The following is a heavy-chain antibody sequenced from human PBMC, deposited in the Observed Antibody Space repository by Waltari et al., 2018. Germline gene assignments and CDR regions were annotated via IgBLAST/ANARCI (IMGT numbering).Heavy chain of an antibody. CDR3: AEGGAGATDFDY. J-gene: IGHJ4*02. CDR2: IYHGGRP. V-gene: IGHV4-38-2*01. Sequence: QVQLQESGPGLVKPSETLSLTCAVSGYSISSGYYWGWIRQPPGRGLEWIGSIYHGGRPYYNPARKGRVTIPVNTSKNQCSLKRSSVTAADTAVYYWAEGGAGATDFDYWGQGTLVTVSS. D-gene: IGHD1-26*01. CDR1: GYSISSGYY.